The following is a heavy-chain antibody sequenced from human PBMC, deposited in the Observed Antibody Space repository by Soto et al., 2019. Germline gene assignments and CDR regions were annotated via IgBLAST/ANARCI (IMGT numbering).Heavy chain of an antibody. D-gene: IGHD2-2*01. Sequence: GGSLRLSCAASGFTFSSYSMNWVRQAPGKGLEWVSSISSSSSYIYYADSVKGRFTISRDNAKNSLYLQMNSLRAEDTAVYYCARGVHRIVVVPAAISGQYYYMDVWGKGTTVTVSS. J-gene: IGHJ6*03. V-gene: IGHV3-21*01. CDR2: ISSSSSYI. CDR1: GFTFSSYS. CDR3: ARGVHRIVVVPAAISGQYYYMDV.